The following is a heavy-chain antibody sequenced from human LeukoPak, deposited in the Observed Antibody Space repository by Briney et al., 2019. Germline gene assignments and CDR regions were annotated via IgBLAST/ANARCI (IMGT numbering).Heavy chain of an antibody. CDR2: INPSGGST. Sequence: ASVKVSCKASGYTFASYYMHWVRQAPGQGLEWVGIINPSGGSTSCAQKFQGRVTMTRDTSTSTVYMELSSLRSEDTAVYYCARGPRAFGYDSSGYYYERPIDYWGQGTLVTVSS. V-gene: IGHV1-46*03. J-gene: IGHJ4*02. CDR1: GYTFASYY. CDR3: ARGPRAFGYDSSGYYYERPIDY. D-gene: IGHD3-22*01.